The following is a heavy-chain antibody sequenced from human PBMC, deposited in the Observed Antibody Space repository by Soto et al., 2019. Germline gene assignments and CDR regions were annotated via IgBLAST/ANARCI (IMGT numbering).Heavy chain of an antibody. CDR3: ARVYSSPWFDP. CDR2: INHSGST. J-gene: IGHJ5*02. D-gene: IGHD6-13*01. CDR1: GGSFSGYY. Sequence: PSETLSLTCAVYGGSFSGYYWSWIRQPPGKGLEWIGEINHSGSTNYNPSLKSRVTISVDTSKNQFSLKLSSLTAADTAVYYCARVYSSPWFDPWGQGTLVTVSS. V-gene: IGHV4-34*01.